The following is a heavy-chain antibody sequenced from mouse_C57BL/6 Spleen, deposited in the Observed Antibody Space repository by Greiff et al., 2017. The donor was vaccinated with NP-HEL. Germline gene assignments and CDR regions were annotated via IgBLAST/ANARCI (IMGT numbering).Heavy chain of an antibody. V-gene: IGHV5-17*01. J-gene: IGHJ4*01. Sequence: EVHLVESGGGLVKPGGSLKLSCAASGFTFSDYGMHWVRQAPEKGLEWVAYISSGSSTIYYADTVKGRFTISRDNAKNTLFLQMTSLRSEDTAMYYCARSPNWVYAMDYWGQGTSVTVSS. CDR3: ARSPNWVYAMDY. CDR1: GFTFSDYG. CDR2: ISSGSSTI. D-gene: IGHD4-1*01.